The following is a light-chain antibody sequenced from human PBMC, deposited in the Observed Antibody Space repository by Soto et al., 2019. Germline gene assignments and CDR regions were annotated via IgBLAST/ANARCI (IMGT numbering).Light chain of an antibody. V-gene: IGKV2-28*01. Sequence: DIVLTQSPLSLPVTPGEPASISCRSSQSLLHSNGYNYLDWYLQKPGQSPQLLIYLGSNRASGVPDRFSGSGSGTDFTLKISRVEADDVGVYYCMEALQSVTFGQGTRLDIK. CDR3: MEALQSVT. J-gene: IGKJ5*01. CDR1: QSLLHSNGYNY. CDR2: LGS.